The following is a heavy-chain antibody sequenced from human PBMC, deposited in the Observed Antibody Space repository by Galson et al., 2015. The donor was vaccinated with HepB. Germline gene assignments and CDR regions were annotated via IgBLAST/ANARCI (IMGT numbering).Heavy chain of an antibody. D-gene: IGHD4-17*01. CDR2: ISYDGSNK. V-gene: IGHV3-30-3*01. CDR3: APDYALDY. J-gene: IGHJ4*02. Sequence: SLRLSCAASGFTFSSYAMHWVRQAPGKGLEWVAVISYDGSNKYYADSVKGRFTISRDNSKNTLYLQMNSLRAEDTAVYYCAPDYALDYWGQGTLVTVSS. CDR1: GFTFSSYA.